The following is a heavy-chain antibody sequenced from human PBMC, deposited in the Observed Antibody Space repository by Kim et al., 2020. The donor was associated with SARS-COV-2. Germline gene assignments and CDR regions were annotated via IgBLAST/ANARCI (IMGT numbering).Heavy chain of an antibody. CDR2: ISYDGSNK. CDR1: GFTFSSYG. CDR3: ARDHARRGPMITFGGVIAGGAFDI. Sequence: SLKLSCAASGFTFSSYGMHWVRQAPGKGLEWVAVISYDGSNKYYADSVKGRFTISRDNSKNTLYLQMNSLRAGDTAVYYCARDHARRGPMITFGGVIAGGAFDIWGQGTMVTVSS. D-gene: IGHD3-16*02. J-gene: IGHJ3*02. V-gene: IGHV3-33*05.